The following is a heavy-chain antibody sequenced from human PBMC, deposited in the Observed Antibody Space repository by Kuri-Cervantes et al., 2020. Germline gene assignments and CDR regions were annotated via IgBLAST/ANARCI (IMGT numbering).Heavy chain of an antibody. CDR2: IYYSGST. V-gene: IGHV4-39*02. D-gene: IGHD6-25*01. CDR3: ARGDVAARLQH. CDR1: GGSISSSSYY. J-gene: IGHJ1*01. Sequence: ESLKISCTVSGGSISSSSYYWGWIRQPPGKGLEWIGSIYYSGSTYYNPSLKSRVTISLDTSNNQFSLKLTSATDADAAMYYCARGDVAARLQHWGQGTLVTVSS.